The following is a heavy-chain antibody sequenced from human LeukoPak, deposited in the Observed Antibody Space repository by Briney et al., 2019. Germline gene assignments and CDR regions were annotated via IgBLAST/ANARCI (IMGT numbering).Heavy chain of an antibody. CDR2: IFSGGNT. J-gene: IGHJ6*03. V-gene: IGHV3-53*01. Sequence: PGGSLRLSCAASGFIVSSNYMSWVRQAPGKGLEWVSVIFSGGNTYYADSVKGRFTISRDNSKNTLYLQMNSLRAEDTAVYHCAYSTFRFPYYMDVWGKGTTVTVSS. D-gene: IGHD3-3*01. CDR1: GFIVSSNY. CDR3: AYSTFRFPYYMDV.